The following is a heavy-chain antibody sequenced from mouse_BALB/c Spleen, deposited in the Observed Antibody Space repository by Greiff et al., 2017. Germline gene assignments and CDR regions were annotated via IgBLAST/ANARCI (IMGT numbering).Heavy chain of an antibody. Sequence: QVQLQQSGAELVRPGTSVKLSCKASGYDFTDYLIEWVKQRPGQGLEWIGGIDPGSGGTNYNEKFKGKATMTADKSSSTAYMQLSSLTSEDTAVSYCAREEDCSGRFDYWGQGTTLTVSA. J-gene: IGHJ2*01. CDR3: AREEDCSGRFDY. D-gene: IGHD1-1*01. CDR2: IDPGSGGT. CDR1: GYDFTDYL. V-gene: IGHV1-54*01.